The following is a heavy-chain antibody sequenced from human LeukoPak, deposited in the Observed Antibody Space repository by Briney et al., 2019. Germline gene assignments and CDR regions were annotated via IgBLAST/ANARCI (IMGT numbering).Heavy chain of an antibody. V-gene: IGHV3-33*01. D-gene: IGHD3-10*01. CDR2: VWYDGTNK. CDR3: ARDMSGGSASPFEY. J-gene: IGHJ4*02. Sequence: PGGSLRLSCAASGFTFSSYGMHWVRQAPGKGLEWVAVVWYDGTNKYYADSVKGRFTISRDNSKDTVYLQMNSLRAEDTAVYYCARDMSGGSASPFEYWGQGTLVTVSS. CDR1: GFTFSSYG.